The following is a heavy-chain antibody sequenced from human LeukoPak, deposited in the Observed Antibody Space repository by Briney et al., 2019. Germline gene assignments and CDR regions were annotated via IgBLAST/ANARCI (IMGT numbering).Heavy chain of an antibody. CDR3: ARDSSGYYHWFDP. CDR1: GGSISSYY. CDR2: IYYSGST. J-gene: IGHJ5*02. Sequence: SETLSLTCTVSGGSISSYYWSWIRQPPGKGLEWIGYIYYSGSTNYNPSLKSRVTISVDTSKNQFSLKLSSVTAVDTAVYYCARDSSGYYHWFDPWGQGTLVTVSS. D-gene: IGHD3-22*01. V-gene: IGHV4-59*01.